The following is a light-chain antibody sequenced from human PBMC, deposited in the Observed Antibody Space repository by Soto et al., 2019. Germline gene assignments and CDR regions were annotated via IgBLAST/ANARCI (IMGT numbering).Light chain of an antibody. V-gene: IGKV3-15*01. Sequence: ILMTQSPATLSVSPGERATLSCRSSQSVINNLAWYQQKTGQAPRLLIYDASTRATGIPARFSGSGSGTEFTLTLSGRQSEDFAVYYCQQYNNWPPWTFGQETKVEIK. CDR3: QQYNNWPPWT. CDR1: QSVINN. CDR2: DAS. J-gene: IGKJ1*01.